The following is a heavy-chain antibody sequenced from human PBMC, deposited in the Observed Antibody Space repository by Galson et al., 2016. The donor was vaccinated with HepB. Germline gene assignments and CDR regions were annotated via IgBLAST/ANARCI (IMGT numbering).Heavy chain of an antibody. J-gene: IGHJ6*04. CDR2: ISRRGDST. CDR3: VQGSTAPAV. CDR1: GFTFSDYG. D-gene: IGHD1-26*01. V-gene: IGHV3-23*01. Sequence: SLRLSCAASGFTFSDYGMTWVRQAPGKGLEVVSSISRRGDSTDYGDSVKGRFTISRDSFKNTLFLQMNSLTADDTAIYYCVQGSTAPAVGGKGTTVSVSS.